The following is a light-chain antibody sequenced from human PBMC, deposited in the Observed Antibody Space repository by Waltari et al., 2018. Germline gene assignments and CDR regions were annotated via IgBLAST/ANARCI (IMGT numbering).Light chain of an antibody. CDR2: GAS. J-gene: IGKJ3*01. CDR1: QSVRTN. CDR3: QQYNDWPGVT. Sequence: EIVMTQSPATLSLSPGERATLSCRASQSVRTNLAWYQQRPGQAPRPPIYGASTRATDIPSRFSGSGSGTEFTLTISSLQSEDFAVYYCQQYNDWPGVTFGPGTKVDI. V-gene: IGKV3-15*01.